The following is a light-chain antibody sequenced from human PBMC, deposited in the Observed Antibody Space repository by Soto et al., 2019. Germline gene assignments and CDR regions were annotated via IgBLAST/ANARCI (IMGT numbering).Light chain of an antibody. CDR3: SSYTSSGTGV. J-gene: IGLJ3*02. CDR2: EVN. Sequence: QSALTQPASVSGSPGQSITISCTGTSSDVGAYNHVSWYQQHPGKVPKVMIYEVNNRPSGVSNRFSASKSGNTASLTISGLQAEDEAAYYCSSYTSSGTGVFGGGTKLTVL. CDR1: SSDVGAYNH. V-gene: IGLV2-14*03.